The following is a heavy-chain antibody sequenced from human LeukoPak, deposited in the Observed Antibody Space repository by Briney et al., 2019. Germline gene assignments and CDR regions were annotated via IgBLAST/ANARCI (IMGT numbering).Heavy chain of an antibody. Sequence: ASETLSLTCTVSGDSLRKSTFYWVWIRQPPGKGLEWIGSIYYSGGADYNPSLQSRVTISVDTSKNQFSLKLSSVTAADTAVYYCARDPYNYWAFDIWGQGTMVTVSS. CDR2: IYYSGGA. J-gene: IGHJ3*02. CDR1: GDSLRKSTFY. CDR3: ARDPYNYWAFDI. V-gene: IGHV4-39*07. D-gene: IGHD1-20*01.